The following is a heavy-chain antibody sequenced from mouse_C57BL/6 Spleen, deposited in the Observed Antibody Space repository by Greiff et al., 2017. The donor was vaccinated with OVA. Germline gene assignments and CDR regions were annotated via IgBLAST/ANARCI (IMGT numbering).Heavy chain of an antibody. CDR2: IYPRSGNT. J-gene: IGHJ1*03. V-gene: IGHV1-81*01. CDR1: GYTFTSYG. D-gene: IGHD1-1*01. CDR3: ARGHSTVVATRYFDV. Sequence: VQLQQSGAELARPGASVTLSCKASGYTFTSYGISWVKQRTGQGLEWIGEIYPRSGNTYYNEKFKGKATLTADKSSSTAYMELRSLTSEDSAVYFCARGHSTVVATRYFDVWGTGTTVTVSS.